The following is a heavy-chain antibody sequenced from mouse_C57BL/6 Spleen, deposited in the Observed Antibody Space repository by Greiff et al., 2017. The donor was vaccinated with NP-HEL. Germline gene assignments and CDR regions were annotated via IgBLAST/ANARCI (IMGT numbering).Heavy chain of an antibody. V-gene: IGHV1-15*01. CDR2: IDPETGGT. J-gene: IGHJ2*01. CDR1: GYTFTDYE. D-gene: IGHD3-2*02. CDR3: TRGATAAQATYFDY. Sequence: QVQLQQSGAELVRPGASVTLSCKASGYTFTDYEMHWVKQTPVHGLEWIGAIDPETGGTAYNQKFKGKAILTADKSSSTAYMELRSLTSEDSAVYYCTRGATAAQATYFDYWGQGTTLTVSS.